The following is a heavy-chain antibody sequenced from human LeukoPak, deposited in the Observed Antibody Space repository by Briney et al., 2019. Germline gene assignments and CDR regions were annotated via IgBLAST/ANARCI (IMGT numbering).Heavy chain of an antibody. CDR2: ISAYNGNT. Sequence: GASVKVSCKASGYTFTSYGISWVRQAPGQGLEWMGWISAYNGNTNYAQKLQGRVTMTTDTSTSTAYMELRSLRSDDTAVYYCARGLFGYYDSSGYYCFDYWGQGTLVTVSS. D-gene: IGHD3-22*01. J-gene: IGHJ4*02. CDR3: ARGLFGYYDSSGYYCFDY. V-gene: IGHV1-18*01. CDR1: GYTFTSYG.